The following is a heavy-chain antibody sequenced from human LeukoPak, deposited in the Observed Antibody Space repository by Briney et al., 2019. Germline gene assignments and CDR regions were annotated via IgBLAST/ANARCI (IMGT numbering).Heavy chain of an antibody. CDR3: ARDVVAAPGTWDY. CDR1: GDSISNFY. D-gene: IGHD6-13*01. J-gene: IGHJ4*02. V-gene: IGHV4-4*07. Sequence: SETLSLTCTVSGDSISNFYWSWIRQPAGKGLEWIGRIYTSGSTNYNPSLKSRVTMSVDTSKNQFSLKLSSVTAADMAVYYCARDVVAAPGTWDYWGQGTLVTVSS. CDR2: IYTSGST.